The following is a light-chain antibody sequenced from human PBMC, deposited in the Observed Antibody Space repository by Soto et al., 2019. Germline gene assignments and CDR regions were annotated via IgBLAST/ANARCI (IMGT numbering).Light chain of an antibody. J-gene: IGLJ1*01. CDR3: SSYTGSYTYV. V-gene: IGLV2-14*01. Sequence: QSVLTQPASVSGSPGQSITISCTGTSSDVGGYIYVSWYQQHPGKASKLMIYDVTSRPSGVSYRFSGSKSGNTASLTISGLQAEDEADYYCSSYTGSYTYVFGTGTKVTVL. CDR1: SSDVGGYIY. CDR2: DVT.